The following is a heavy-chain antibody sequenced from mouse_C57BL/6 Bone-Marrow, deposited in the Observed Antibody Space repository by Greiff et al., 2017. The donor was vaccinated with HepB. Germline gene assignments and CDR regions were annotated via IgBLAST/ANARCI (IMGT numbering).Heavy chain of an antibody. CDR1: GYTFTSYG. CDR3: ARRGGPPWFAY. V-gene: IGHV1-81*01. CDR2: IYPRSGNT. Sequence: QVQLQQSGAELARPGASVKLSCKASGYTFTSYGISWVKQRTGQGLEWIGEIYPRSGNTYYNEKFKGKATLTADKSSSTAYMELRSLTSEDSAVYFCARRGGPPWFAYWGQGTLVTVSA. J-gene: IGHJ3*01.